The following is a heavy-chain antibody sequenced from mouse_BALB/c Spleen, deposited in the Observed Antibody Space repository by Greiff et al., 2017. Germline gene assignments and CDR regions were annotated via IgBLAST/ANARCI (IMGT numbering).Heavy chain of an antibody. CDR3: AREAYSYYFDY. V-gene: IGHV5-17*02. D-gene: IGHD1-1*01. Sequence: EVQGVESGGGLVQPGGSRKLSCAASGFTFSSFGMHWVRQAPEKGLEWVAYISSGSSTIYYADTVKGRFTISRDNPKNTLFLQMTSLRSEDTAMYYCAREAYSYYFDYWGQGTTLTVSS. CDR2: ISSGSSTI. CDR1: GFTFSSFG. J-gene: IGHJ2*01.